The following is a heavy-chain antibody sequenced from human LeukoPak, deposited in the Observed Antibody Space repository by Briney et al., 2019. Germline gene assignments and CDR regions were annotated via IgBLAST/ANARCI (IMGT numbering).Heavy chain of an antibody. V-gene: IGHV4-4*07. J-gene: IGHJ4*02. CDR2: IHTSGST. CDR3: ARYTSNVVGKRHYFDY. Sequence: PSETLSLTCTFSGGSISSYYWSWIRQPAGRGLEWIGRIHTSGSTNYNPSLKSRVTMSVDTSKNQFSLKLSSVTAADTAVYYCARYTSNVVGKRHYFDYWGQGTLVTVSS. CDR1: GGSISSYY. D-gene: IGHD1-26*01.